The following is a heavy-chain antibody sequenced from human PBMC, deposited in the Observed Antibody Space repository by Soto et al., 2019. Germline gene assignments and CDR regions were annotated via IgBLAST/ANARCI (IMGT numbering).Heavy chain of an antibody. CDR1: GGSFSGYY. CDR2: INHSGST. D-gene: IGHD3-22*01. J-gene: IGHJ4*02. V-gene: IGHV4-34*01. Sequence: QVQLQQWGAGLLKPSETLSLTCAVYGGSFSGYYWSWIRQPPGKGLEWIGEINHSGSTNYNPSLKSRVTISVDTSKNQFSLKLSSVTAADTAVYYCARGPREYYYDSSGYYYTASYFDYWGQGTLVTVSS. CDR3: ARGPREYYYDSSGYYYTASYFDY.